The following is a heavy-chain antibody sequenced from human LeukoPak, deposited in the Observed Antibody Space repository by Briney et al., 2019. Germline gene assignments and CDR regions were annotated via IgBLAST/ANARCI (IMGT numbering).Heavy chain of an antibody. CDR3: ARTGAYYDILTGYPIEFLDYYFDY. D-gene: IGHD3-9*01. CDR1: GFTFSSYW. CDR2: IKQDGSEK. Sequence: GGSLRLSCAASGFTFSSYWMSWVRQAPGKGLEWVANIKQDGSEKYYVDSVKGRFTISGDNAKNSLYLQMNSLRAEDTAVYYCARTGAYYDILTGYPIEFLDYYFDYWGQGTLVTVSS. J-gene: IGHJ4*02. V-gene: IGHV3-7*01.